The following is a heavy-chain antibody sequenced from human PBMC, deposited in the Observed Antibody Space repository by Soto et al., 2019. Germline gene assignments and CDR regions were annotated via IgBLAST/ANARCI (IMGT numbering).Heavy chain of an antibody. Sequence: GGSLRLSCAASGFTFSSYAMSWVRQAPGKGLEWVSAISGSGGSTYYADSVKGRFTISRDNSKNTLYLQMNSLRAEDTAVYYCAKDPGYMVVVPAAMGWFDPWGQGTLVNVSS. V-gene: IGHV3-23*01. CDR3: AKDPGYMVVVPAAMGWFDP. CDR1: GFTFSSYA. J-gene: IGHJ5*02. CDR2: ISGSGGST. D-gene: IGHD2-2*01.